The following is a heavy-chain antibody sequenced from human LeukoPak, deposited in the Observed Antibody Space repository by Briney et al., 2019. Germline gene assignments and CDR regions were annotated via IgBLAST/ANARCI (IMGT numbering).Heavy chain of an antibody. CDR2: INPSGGST. D-gene: IGHD6-13*01. V-gene: IGHV1-46*01. Sequence: ASVKVSCKASGNTFTSYYMHWVRQAPGQGLEWMGIINPSGGSTSYAQKFQGRVTMTRDTSTSTVYMELSSLRSEDTAVYYCARDLWIAAAGRSAYGSSGWHEVVSYWGQGTLVTVSS. CDR1: GNTFTSYY. CDR3: ARDLWIAAAGRSAYGSSGWHEVVSY. J-gene: IGHJ4*02.